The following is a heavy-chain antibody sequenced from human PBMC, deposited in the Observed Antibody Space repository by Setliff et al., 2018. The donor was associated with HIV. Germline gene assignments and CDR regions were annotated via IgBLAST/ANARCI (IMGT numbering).Heavy chain of an antibody. CDR1: GYTFTDYF. J-gene: IGHJ3*02. Sequence: GASVKVSCKASGYTFTDYFMHWVRQAPGQGLEWMAWINTNSGDTNYAQKFQGRFSMTRGSSLSTVYMALNRLKSDDADVYYCARLDGPGDAFDIWGQGTMVTVSS. CDR2: INTNSGDT. V-gene: IGHV1-2*02. CDR3: ARLDGPGDAFDI.